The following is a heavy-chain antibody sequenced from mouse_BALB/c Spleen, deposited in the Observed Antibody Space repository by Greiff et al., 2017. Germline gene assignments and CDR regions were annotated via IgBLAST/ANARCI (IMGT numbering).Heavy chain of an antibody. J-gene: IGHJ4*01. CDR3: ARDGSMDY. CDR2: ISDGGSYT. Sequence: EVHLVESGGGLVKPGGSLKLSCAASGFTFSDYYMYWVRQTPEKRLEWVATISDGGSYTYYPDSVKGRFTISRDNAKNNLYLQMSSLKSEDTAMYYCARDGSMDYWGQGTSVTVSS. V-gene: IGHV5-4*02. CDR1: GFTFSDYY.